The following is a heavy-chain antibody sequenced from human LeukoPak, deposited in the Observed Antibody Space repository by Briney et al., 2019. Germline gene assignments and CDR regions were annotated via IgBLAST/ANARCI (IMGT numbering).Heavy chain of an antibody. J-gene: IGHJ3*02. D-gene: IGHD1-7*01. Sequence: ASVKVSCKASAYTFTSYGISWVRQAPGQGLEWMGWINPKSGDTNNAQKFEDRVTMTRDTSISTAYMELSRLRSDDTAVYYCARPGGKTKGAFDIWGQGTMVTVSS. V-gene: IGHV1-2*02. CDR1: AYTFTSYG. CDR3: ARPGGKTKGAFDI. CDR2: INPKSGDT.